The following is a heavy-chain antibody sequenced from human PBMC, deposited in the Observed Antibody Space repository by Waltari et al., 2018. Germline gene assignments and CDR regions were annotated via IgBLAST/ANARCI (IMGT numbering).Heavy chain of an antibody. J-gene: IGHJ3*01. Sequence: QVQLLQSGGGVVQPGRSLRRSCAASGFNCDSYGMNGVRQAPGKGGEGVASNWYEGRKKNEADSVKGQYTSSQDKSQNTLYLQMNSLGADDTAVYYCAKLGGVGAGCSSSTCYYDGFDVWGQGTTVTVSS. V-gene: IGHV3-33*03. D-gene: IGHD2-2*01. CDR1: GFNCDSYG. CDR2: NWYEGRKK. CDR3: AKLGGVGAGCSSSTCYYDGFDV.